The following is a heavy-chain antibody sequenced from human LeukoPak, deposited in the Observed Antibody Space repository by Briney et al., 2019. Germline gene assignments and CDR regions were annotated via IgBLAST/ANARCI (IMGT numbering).Heavy chain of an antibody. J-gene: IGHJ5*02. Sequence: ASVKVSCKVSGYTLTELSMHWVRQAPGKGLEWMGGFDPEDGETIYAQKFQGRVTMTEDTSTDTAYMELSSLRSEDTVVLYCATVIVPHGDWCDTWGEGTLLTVSS. V-gene: IGHV1-24*01. D-gene: IGHD3-22*01. CDR1: GYTLTELS. CDR3: ATVIVPHGDWCDT. CDR2: FDPEDGET.